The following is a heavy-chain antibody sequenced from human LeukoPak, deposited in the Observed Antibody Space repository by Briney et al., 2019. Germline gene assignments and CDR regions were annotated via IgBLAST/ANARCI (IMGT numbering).Heavy chain of an antibody. CDR3: ARGRGYYYDSSGRFDC. V-gene: IGHV3-7*01. CDR2: IKQDGSEK. J-gene: IGHJ4*02. Sequence: GGSLRLSCAASGFTFSSYWMSWVRQAPGKGLEWVANIKQDGSEKYYVDSVKGRFTISRDNAKNSLYLQMNSLRAEDTAVYYCARGRGYYYDSSGRFDCWGQGTLVTVSS. D-gene: IGHD3-22*01. CDR1: GFTFSSYW.